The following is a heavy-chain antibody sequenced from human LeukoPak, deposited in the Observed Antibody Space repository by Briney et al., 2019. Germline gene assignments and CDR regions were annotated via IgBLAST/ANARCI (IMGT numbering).Heavy chain of an antibody. D-gene: IGHD6-13*01. V-gene: IGHV4-34*01. CDR1: GGSFSGHY. Sequence: PSETLSLTCAVYGGSFSGHYWSWIRQSPGKGLEWIGEINHSGSTSYNPSLESRVTMGVDTSKNQFSLKLTSVTAADTAVYYCARGHQQVALHAFDVWGRGTPVTVSS. CDR3: ARGHQQVALHAFDV. J-gene: IGHJ3*01. CDR2: INHSGST.